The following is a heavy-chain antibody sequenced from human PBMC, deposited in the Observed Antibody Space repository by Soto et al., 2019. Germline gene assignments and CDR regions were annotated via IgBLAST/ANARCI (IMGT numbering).Heavy chain of an antibody. CDR3: AREGSGSYYFTPPFAY. V-gene: IGHV1-18*01. CDR2: ISAYNGNT. D-gene: IGHD1-26*01. J-gene: IGHJ4*02. CDR1: GYTFTSYG. Sequence: ASVKVSCKASGYTFTSYGISWVRQAPGQGLEWMGWISAYNGNTNYAQKLQGIVTMTRDTSRSTAYMEPRRLRSDDTAVYYFAREGSGSYYFTPPFAYWGQGTLVTVP.